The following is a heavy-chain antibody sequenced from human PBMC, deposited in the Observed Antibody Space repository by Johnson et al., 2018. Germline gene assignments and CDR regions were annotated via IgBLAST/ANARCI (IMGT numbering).Heavy chain of an antibody. CDR2: IYPGDSDT. CDR1: GYSFTSYW. Sequence: EVQLVESGAEVKKPGESXKISCKGSGYSFTSYWIGWVRQMPGKGLEWMGIIYPGDSDTRYSPSFQGQVTISADKSISTAYRQWSSLKASNTAMYYCARYDSSGRDAFDIWGQGTMVTVSS. V-gene: IGHV5-51*01. D-gene: IGHD3-22*01. J-gene: IGHJ3*02. CDR3: ARYDSSGRDAFDI.